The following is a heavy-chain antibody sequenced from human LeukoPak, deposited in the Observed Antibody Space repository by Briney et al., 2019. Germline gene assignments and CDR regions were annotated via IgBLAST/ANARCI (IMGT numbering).Heavy chain of an antibody. CDR1: GYTFTSNY. V-gene: IGHV1-46*01. CDR2: IYPRDGST. J-gene: IGHJ4*02. Sequence: ASVKVSCKASGYTFTSNYIHWVRQAPGQGLEWMGMIYPRDGSTSYAQKFQGRVTMTRDTSTSTVYMELSSLRSEDTAVYYCARDLDYYDRYFDYWGQGTLVTVSS. CDR3: ARDLDYYDRYFDY. D-gene: IGHD3-22*01.